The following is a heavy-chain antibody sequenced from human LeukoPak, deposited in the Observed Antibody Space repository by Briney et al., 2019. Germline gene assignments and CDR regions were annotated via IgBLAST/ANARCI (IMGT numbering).Heavy chain of an antibody. CDR1: GFTFSSYA. CDR3: AELGITMIGGV. Sequence: GGSLRLSCAASGFTFSSYAMDWVRQAPGKGLEWVAVISYDGSNKYYADSVKGRFTISRDNAKNSLYLQMNSLRAEDTAVYYCAELGITMIGGVWGKGTTVTISS. D-gene: IGHD3-10*02. J-gene: IGHJ6*04. CDR2: ISYDGSNK. V-gene: IGHV3-30*04.